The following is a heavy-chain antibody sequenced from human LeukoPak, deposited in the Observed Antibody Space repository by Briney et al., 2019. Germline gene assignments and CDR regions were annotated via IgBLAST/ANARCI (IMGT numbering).Heavy chain of an antibody. D-gene: IGHD3-16*01. CDR2: INPNSGGT. V-gene: IGHV1-2*02. J-gene: IGHJ4*02. Sequence: GASVKVSCKASGYTFTRYYMHWVRQAPGQGLEWMGWINPNSGGTNYAQKFQGRVTMTRDTSISTAYMELSRLRSDDTAVYYCASLVWSRYDYFDYWGQGTLVTVSS. CDR3: ASLVWSRYDYFDY. CDR1: GYTFTRYY.